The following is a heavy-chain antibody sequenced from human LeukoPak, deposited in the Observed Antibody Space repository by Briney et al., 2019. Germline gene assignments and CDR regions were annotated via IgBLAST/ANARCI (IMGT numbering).Heavy chain of an antibody. CDR1: GFTFSSYW. V-gene: IGHV3-74*01. CDR3: ARDRGQQLVLGLFDY. J-gene: IGHJ4*02. D-gene: IGHD6-13*01. Sequence: QPGGSLRLSCADSGFTFSSYWMHWVRQAPGKGLVWVSRINSDGSSTSYADSVKGRFTISRDNAKTTLYLQMNSLRAEDTAVYYCARDRGQQLVLGLFDYWGQGTLVTVSS. CDR2: INSDGSST.